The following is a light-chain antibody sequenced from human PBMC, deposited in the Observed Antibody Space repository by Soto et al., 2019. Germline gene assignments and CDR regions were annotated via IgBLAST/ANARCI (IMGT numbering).Light chain of an antibody. V-gene: IGKV3-15*01. J-gene: IGKJ1*01. CDR2: GAS. CDR3: LQYNNWLTWT. Sequence: EIVMTQSPATLSVSPGERATLSCRASQSVSGNLAWYQQKPGQAPRLLIYGASTRATGIPARFSGSGSGTEFTHTISSLQSEDFAVYYCLQYNNWLTWTFGQGTKVEIK. CDR1: QSVSGN.